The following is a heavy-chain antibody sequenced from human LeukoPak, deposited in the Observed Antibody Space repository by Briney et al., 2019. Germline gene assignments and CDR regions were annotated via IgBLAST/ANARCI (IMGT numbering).Heavy chain of an antibody. CDR3: ARGGVGCFDY. V-gene: IGHV3-74*01. CDR2: INSDGSGA. Sequence: GGSLRLSCAASGFTFSSYWIHWVRQAPGKGLVWVSHINSDGSGATYADSVKGRLTISRDNAKITVYLQMNSLRAEDTAVYYCARGGVGCFDYWGQGAVVTVSS. D-gene: IGHD6-19*01. J-gene: IGHJ4*02. CDR1: GFTFSSYW.